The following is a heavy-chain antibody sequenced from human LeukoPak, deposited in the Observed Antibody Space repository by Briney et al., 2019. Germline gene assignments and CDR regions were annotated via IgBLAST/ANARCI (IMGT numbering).Heavy chain of an antibody. CDR3: AKSGGYGLIDF. CDR1: GASISGSGYY. CDR2: IYDSGST. V-gene: IGHV4-39*01. J-gene: IGHJ4*02. D-gene: IGHD1-26*01. Sequence: SETLSLTCTVSGASISGSGYYWGWIRQPPGKGLEWIGNIYDSGSTYYNASLQSRVTISIDTSKNQFSLRLSSVTAADTAMYYCAKSGGYGLIDFWGQGTLVTVSS.